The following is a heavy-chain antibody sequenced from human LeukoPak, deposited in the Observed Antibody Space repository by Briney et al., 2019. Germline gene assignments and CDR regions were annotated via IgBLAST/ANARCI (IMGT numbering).Heavy chain of an antibody. V-gene: IGHV3-23*01. CDR3: AKDKEYCGGDCYPDAFDI. J-gene: IGHJ3*02. CDR1: GFTFSSYA. Sequence: PGGSLRLSCAASGFTFSSYAMSWVRQAPGKGLEWVSAISGSGGSTYYADSVKGRFTISRDNSKNTLYLQMNSLRAEDTAVYYCAKDKEYCGGDCYPDAFDIWGQGTMVTVSS. D-gene: IGHD2-21*02. CDR2: ISGSGGST.